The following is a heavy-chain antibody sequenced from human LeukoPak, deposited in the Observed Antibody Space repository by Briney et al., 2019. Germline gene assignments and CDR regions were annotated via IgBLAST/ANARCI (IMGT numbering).Heavy chain of an antibody. J-gene: IGHJ4*02. V-gene: IGHV3-73*01. Sequence: PGGSLRLSCAASGFTFSGSAMHWVRQASGKGLEWVGRIRSKANSYATAYAASVKGRFTISRDDSKNTAYLQMNGLKTEDTAVYYCTHTYYDYVWGSYRQDWGQGTLVTVSS. CDR2: IRSKANSYAT. D-gene: IGHD3-16*02. CDR1: GFTFSGSA. CDR3: THTYYDYVWGSYRQD.